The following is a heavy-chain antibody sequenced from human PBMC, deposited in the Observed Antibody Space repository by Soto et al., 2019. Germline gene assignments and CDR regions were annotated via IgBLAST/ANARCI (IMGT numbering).Heavy chain of an antibody. Sequence: QVQLVQSGAEVKKPGASVKVSCKASGYTFTSYDINWVRQATGQGLEWMGWMNPNSGNTGYAQKFQGRVTMTRNTSISTAYMELSSLRSEDTAVYYCARGTGGYSSSWTDYYYYYMDVWGKGTTVTVSS. CDR3: ARGTGGYSSSWTDYYYYYMDV. J-gene: IGHJ6*03. D-gene: IGHD6-13*01. CDR2: MNPNSGNT. V-gene: IGHV1-8*01. CDR1: GYTFTSYD.